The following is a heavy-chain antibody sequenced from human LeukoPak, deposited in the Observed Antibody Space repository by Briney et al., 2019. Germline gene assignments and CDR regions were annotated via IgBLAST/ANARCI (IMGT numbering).Heavy chain of an antibody. D-gene: IGHD2-8*01. J-gene: IGHJ4*02. V-gene: IGHV5-51*01. CDR3: SRLPSTAVLPSS. Sequence: GDSLKISCQGSGYSFTSYWIVWVRQMPAKGLEWMGIIYPGDSDTRYSPSFQGQVTISADKSISTAYLQWSSMKASDTAMYYRSRLPSTAVLPSSWGQGTLVTVSS. CDR2: IYPGDSDT. CDR1: GYSFTSYW.